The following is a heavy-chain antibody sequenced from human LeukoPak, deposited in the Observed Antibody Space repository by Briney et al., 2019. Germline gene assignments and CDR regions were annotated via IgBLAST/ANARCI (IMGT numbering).Heavy chain of an antibody. D-gene: IGHD1-1*01. CDR3: ARSTGPIDY. J-gene: IGHJ4*02. Sequence: SQTLSLTCAISGDSVSSNSAAWNWIRQTPSRGLEWLGRTYYRSKWSTYYAVSVKSRISINRDTSKNQISLQLNSVTPEDTAVYYCARSTGPIDYWGQGTLVTVSS. V-gene: IGHV6-1*01. CDR2: TYYRSKWST. CDR1: GDSVSSNSAA.